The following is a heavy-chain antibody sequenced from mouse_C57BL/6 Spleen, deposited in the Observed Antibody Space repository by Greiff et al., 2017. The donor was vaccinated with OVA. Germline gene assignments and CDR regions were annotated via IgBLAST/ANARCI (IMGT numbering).Heavy chain of an antibody. CDR1: GYTFTDYY. V-gene: IGHV1-76*01. D-gene: IGHD6-5*01. J-gene: IGHJ2*01. CDR2: IYPGSGNT. CDR3: ARGSYAMDY. Sequence: QVQLQQSGAELVRPGASVKLSCKASGYTFTDYYINWVKQRPGQGLEWIARIYPGSGNTYYNEKFKGKATLTAEKSSSTAYMQLSSLTSEDSAVYFCARGSYAMDYWGQGTTLTVSS.